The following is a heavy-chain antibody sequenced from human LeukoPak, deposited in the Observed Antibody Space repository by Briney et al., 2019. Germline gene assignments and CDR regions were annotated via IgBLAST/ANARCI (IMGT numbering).Heavy chain of an antibody. CDR3: ARDLAAGNY. J-gene: IGHJ4*02. D-gene: IGHD6-25*01. CDR1: GFTVSSKY. CDR2: IYSGGNT. Sequence: PGGSLRLSCAASGFTVSSKYMSWVRQAPGKGLEWVSTIYSGGNTYYSDSVKGRFTISRDNSKNTVYLQMNNLRGDDTAAYYCARDLAAGNYWGQGTLVSVSS. V-gene: IGHV3-66*01.